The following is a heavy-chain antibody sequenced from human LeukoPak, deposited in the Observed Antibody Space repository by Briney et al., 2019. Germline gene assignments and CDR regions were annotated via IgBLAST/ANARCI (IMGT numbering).Heavy chain of an antibody. CDR1: GGSFSGYY. D-gene: IGHD3-22*01. V-gene: IGHV4-59*01. CDR2: IYYSGST. J-gene: IGHJ3*01. CDR3: ARDLPYYYDSSGPSEV. Sequence: SETLSLTCAVYGGSFSGYYWSWIRQPPGKGLEWIGYIYYSGSTNYNPSLKSRVTISVDTSKNQFSLKLSSVTAADTAVYYCARDLPYYYDSSGPSEVWGQGTMVTVSS.